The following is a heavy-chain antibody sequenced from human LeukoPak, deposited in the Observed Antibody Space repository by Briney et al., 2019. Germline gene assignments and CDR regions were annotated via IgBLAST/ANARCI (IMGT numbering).Heavy chain of an antibody. CDR2: INPNSGGT. V-gene: IGHV1-2*05. D-gene: IGHD3-10*01. J-gene: IGHJ4*02. Sequence: ASVKVSCKASGYTFTGYYMHWVRQAPGQGLEWMGRINPNSGGTNYAQKFQGRVTMTRDTSISTAYMELSRLRSDDTGVYYCARAQLLWFGELLYPFDYWGQGTLVTVSS. CDR1: GYTFTGYY. CDR3: ARAQLLWFGELLYPFDY.